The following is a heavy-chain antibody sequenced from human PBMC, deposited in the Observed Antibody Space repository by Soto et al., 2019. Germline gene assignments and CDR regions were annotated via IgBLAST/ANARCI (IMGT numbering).Heavy chain of an antibody. CDR3: AKPPDYNWNDY. CDR2: VSGSGGST. D-gene: IGHD1-20*01. J-gene: IGHJ4*02. Sequence: GGSLRLSCAASGFTFSSYAMSWVRQAPGKGLEWISAVSGSGGSTYYADSVKGRFTISRDNSKDTLYLQMNNLRAEDTAVYYCAKPPDYNWNDYWGQGTLVTVAS. CDR1: GFTFSSYA. V-gene: IGHV3-23*01.